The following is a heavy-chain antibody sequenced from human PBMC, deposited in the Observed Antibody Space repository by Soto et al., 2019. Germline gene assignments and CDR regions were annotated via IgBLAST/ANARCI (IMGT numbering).Heavy chain of an antibody. CDR3: ARGNHRWLQLWYFDL. V-gene: IGHV1-69*12. J-gene: IGHJ2*01. Sequence: QVQLVQSGAEVKKPGSSVKFSCKASGGPFSTYPISWVRQAPGQGLEWMGGIIPILGTVNYAQKFQGRVTITADESTSTAYMELSSLRSEDTAVYYCARGNHRWLQLWYFDLWGRGTLVTVSS. D-gene: IGHD5-12*01. CDR2: IIPILGTV. CDR1: GGPFSTYP.